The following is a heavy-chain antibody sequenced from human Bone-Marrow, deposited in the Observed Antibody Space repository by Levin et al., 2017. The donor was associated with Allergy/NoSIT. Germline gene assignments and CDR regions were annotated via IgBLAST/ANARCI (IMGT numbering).Heavy chain of an antibody. CDR1: GYSISSSNW. CDR3: ARAYYDFWSGSLHGMDV. J-gene: IGHJ6*02. Sequence: LRLSCAVSGYSISSSNWWGWIRQPPGKGLEWIGYIYYSGSTYYNPSLKSRVTMSVDTSKNQFSLKLSSVTAVDTAVYYCARAYYDFWSGSLHGMDVWGQGTTVTVSS. CDR2: IYYSGST. V-gene: IGHV4-28*01. D-gene: IGHD3-3*01.